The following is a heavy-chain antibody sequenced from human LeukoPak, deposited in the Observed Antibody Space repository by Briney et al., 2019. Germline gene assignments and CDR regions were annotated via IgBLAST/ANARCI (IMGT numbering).Heavy chain of an antibody. CDR1: GVSISSSSYY. V-gene: IGHV4-39*01. CDR2: IYYSGST. D-gene: IGHD3-22*01. Sequence: SETLSLTCTVAGVSISSSSYYWGWIRQPPGEGLEWIGTIYYSGSTYYNPSLKSRLTMSVDTSKNHFSLKLSSVTVADTAIYYCARQTYYYDSSGHPYWYFDLWGRGTLVTVSS. CDR3: ARQTYYYDSSGHPYWYFDL. J-gene: IGHJ2*01.